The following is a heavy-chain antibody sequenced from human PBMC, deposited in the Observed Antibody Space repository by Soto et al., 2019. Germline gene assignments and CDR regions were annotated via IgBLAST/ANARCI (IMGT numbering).Heavy chain of an antibody. Sequence: VGSLRLSCASSVFTFSSYAMSCVRHSPGKGLEWVSAISGSGGSTYYADSVKGRFTISRDNSKNTLYLQMNRLRAEDTAVYYCARDDIPGIAVDKYGMDVWGQGTSDTVSS. V-gene: IGHV3-23*01. D-gene: IGHD6-19*01. J-gene: IGHJ6*02. CDR1: VFTFSSYA. CDR2: ISGSGGST. CDR3: ARDDIPGIAVDKYGMDV.